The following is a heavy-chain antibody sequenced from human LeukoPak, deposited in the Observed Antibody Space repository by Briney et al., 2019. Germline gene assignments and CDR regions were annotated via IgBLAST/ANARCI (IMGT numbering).Heavy chain of an antibody. D-gene: IGHD3-9*01. J-gene: IGHJ5*02. Sequence: ASVKVSCKASGYTFTSYYMHWVRQAPGQGLEWMGIISPSGGSTSYAQKFQGRVTMTRDTSTSTVYMELSSLRSEDTAVYYCARDCGLRYFDWLLGNWFDPWGQGTLVTVSS. CDR3: ARDCGLRYFDWLLGNWFDP. V-gene: IGHV1-46*01. CDR2: ISPSGGST. CDR1: GYTFTSYY.